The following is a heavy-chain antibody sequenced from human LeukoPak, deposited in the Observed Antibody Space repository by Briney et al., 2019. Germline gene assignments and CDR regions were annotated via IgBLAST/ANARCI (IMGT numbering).Heavy chain of an antibody. CDR2: IYSAGST. Sequence: GGSLRLSCAASGFTVSSNYMNWVRQAPGKGLEWVSVIYSAGSTYYADSVKGRFTISRDNSKNTLFLQMNSLRAEDTAVYYCARDGTGGSGWLTLDYWGQGILVTVSS. D-gene: IGHD6-19*01. V-gene: IGHV3-53*01. CDR3: ARDGTGGSGWLTLDY. CDR1: GFTVSSNY. J-gene: IGHJ4*02.